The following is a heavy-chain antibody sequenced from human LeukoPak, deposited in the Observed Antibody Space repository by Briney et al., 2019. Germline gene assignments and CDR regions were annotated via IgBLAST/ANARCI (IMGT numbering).Heavy chain of an antibody. V-gene: IGHV3-30-3*01. CDR2: VSYDGGSK. Sequence: GGSLRLSCAASGFAFSSYAMHWVRQGPGKGLEWVALVSYDGGSKYYADSVKGRITISRDNSKNTLHLQVNSLRTEDTAVYYCARVKGGIAAAGNYFDYWGQGTLVTVSS. J-gene: IGHJ4*02. CDR3: ARVKGGIAAAGNYFDY. CDR1: GFAFSSYA. D-gene: IGHD6-13*01.